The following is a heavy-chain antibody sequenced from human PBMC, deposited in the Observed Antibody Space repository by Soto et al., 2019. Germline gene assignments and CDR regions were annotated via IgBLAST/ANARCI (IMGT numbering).Heavy chain of an antibody. V-gene: IGHV3-30*03. CDR1: GFTFSSYG. Sequence: GGSLRLSCAASGFTFSSYGMHWVRQAPGKGLEWVAVISYDGSNKYYADSVKGRFTISRDNSKNTLYLQMNSLRAEDTAVYYCLIITGIEIDYWGQGTLVTVSS. CDR2: ISYDGSNK. J-gene: IGHJ4*02. D-gene: IGHD1-20*01. CDR3: LIITGIEIDY.